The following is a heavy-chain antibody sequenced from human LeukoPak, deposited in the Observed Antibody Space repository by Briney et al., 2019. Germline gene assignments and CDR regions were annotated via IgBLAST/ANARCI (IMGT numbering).Heavy chain of an antibody. D-gene: IGHD4-11*01. CDR2: IKQDGSEK. CDR1: GFTFSSYW. J-gene: IGHJ6*03. Sequence: GGSLRLSCAASGFTFSSYWMSWVRQAPGKGLEWVANIKQDGSEKYYVDSVKGRFTISRDNAKNSLYLQMNSLRAEDTAVYYCARDFYYSNYVNYYYYYYMDVWGKGTTVTVSS. CDR3: ARDFYYSNYVNYYYYYYMDV. V-gene: IGHV3-7*01.